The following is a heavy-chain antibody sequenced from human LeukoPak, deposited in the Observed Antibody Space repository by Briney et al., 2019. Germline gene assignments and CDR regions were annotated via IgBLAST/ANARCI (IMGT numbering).Heavy chain of an antibody. CDR2: ISSSGSTR. Sequence: GGSLRLSRAASGFTFSSYEMNWVRQAPGKGLEWISYISSSGSTRYYADSMKGRFTISRDNAKNSLYLQMNSLRAEDTAVYYGAREYRIAAAGHFDYWGQGTLVTVSS. CDR1: GFTFSSYE. J-gene: IGHJ4*02. D-gene: IGHD6-13*01. V-gene: IGHV3-48*03. CDR3: AREYRIAAAGHFDY.